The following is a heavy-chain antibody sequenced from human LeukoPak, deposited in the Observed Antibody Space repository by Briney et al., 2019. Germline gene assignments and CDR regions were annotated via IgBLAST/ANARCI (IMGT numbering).Heavy chain of an antibody. D-gene: IGHD1-26*01. J-gene: IGHJ3*02. V-gene: IGHV3-9*01. CDR3: AKARLWELDAFDI. CDR1: GFTFDDYA. CDR2: ISRNSGSI. Sequence: GGSLRLSCAASGFTFDDYAMHWVRQAPGKGLEWVSGISRNSGSIGYADSVKGRFTISRDNAKNSLYLQMNSLRAEDTAVYYCAKARLWELDAFDIWGQGTMVTVSS.